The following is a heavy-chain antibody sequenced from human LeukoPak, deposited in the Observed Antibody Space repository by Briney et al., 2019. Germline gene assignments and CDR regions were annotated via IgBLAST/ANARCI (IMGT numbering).Heavy chain of an antibody. D-gene: IGHD5-12*01. CDR3: ARDYEWLRSLDY. CDR1: GFTFSSYA. CDR2: IPYDGSNK. V-gene: IGHV3-30-3*01. Sequence: GGSLRLSCAASGFTFSSYAMSWVRQAPGKGLEWVAVIPYDGSNKYYADSLKGRFTISRDNSKNTLYLLINTLRPEDTAVYYCARDYEWLRSLDYWGQGTLVTVSS. J-gene: IGHJ4*02.